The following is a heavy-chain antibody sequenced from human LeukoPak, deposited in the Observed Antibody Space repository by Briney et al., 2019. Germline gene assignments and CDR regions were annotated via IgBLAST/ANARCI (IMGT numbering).Heavy chain of an antibody. CDR1: GFTVSSNY. Sequence: GGSLRLSCAASGFTVSSNYMSWVRQAPGKGLEWVSVIYSGGSTYYADSVKGRFTISRDNSKNTLYPQMNSLRAEDTAVYYCAREHYDILTGYRAFDYWGQGTLVTVSS. CDR3: AREHYDILTGYRAFDY. V-gene: IGHV3-66*01. D-gene: IGHD3-9*01. J-gene: IGHJ4*02. CDR2: IYSGGST.